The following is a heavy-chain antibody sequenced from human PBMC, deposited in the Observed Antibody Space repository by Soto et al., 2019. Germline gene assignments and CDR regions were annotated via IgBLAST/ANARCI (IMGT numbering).Heavy chain of an antibody. CDR1: GYSFTTYW. CDR3: ARQRAWNDAFDF. Sequence: PGESLKISCKGSGYSFTTYWIGWVRQMPGKGLEWMGVIYPADSDTRYSPSFQGQVTFSADKSLSTAYLQWNSLKASDTARYYCARQRAWNDAFDFWGKGILVTVSS. J-gene: IGHJ4*02. D-gene: IGHD1-1*01. V-gene: IGHV5-51*01. CDR2: IYPADSDT.